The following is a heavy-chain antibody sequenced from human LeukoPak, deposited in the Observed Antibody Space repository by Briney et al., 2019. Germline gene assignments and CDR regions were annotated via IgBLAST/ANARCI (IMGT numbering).Heavy chain of an antibody. D-gene: IGHD2-21*02. J-gene: IGHJ5*02. CDR3: ARDRDCGGDCSPGWFDP. Sequence: AASVNVSYKASRYTLTMYGISWVRQGPGEGREWMGWISAYNGNTNYPQKLQGRVTITTDTSTSTAYMELRSLRSDDTAVYYCARDRDCGGDCSPGWFDPWGQGTLVTVSS. V-gene: IGHV1-18*01. CDR2: ISAYNGNT. CDR1: RYTLTMYG.